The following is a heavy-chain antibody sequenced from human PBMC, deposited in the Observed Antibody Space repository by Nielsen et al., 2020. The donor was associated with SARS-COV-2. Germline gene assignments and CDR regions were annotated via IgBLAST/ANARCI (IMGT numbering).Heavy chain of an antibody. Sequence: GGSLRLSCAASGFTFSSYSMNWVRQAPGKGLEWVSSISSSSSYIYYADSVKGRFTISRDNAKNSLYLQMNSLRAEDTAVYFCARVSGMTTVTQHAFDIWGQGTRVTVPS. J-gene: IGHJ3*02. V-gene: IGHV3-21*01. CDR1: GFTFSSYS. CDR3: ARVSGMTTVTQHAFDI. CDR2: ISSSSSYI. D-gene: IGHD4-17*01.